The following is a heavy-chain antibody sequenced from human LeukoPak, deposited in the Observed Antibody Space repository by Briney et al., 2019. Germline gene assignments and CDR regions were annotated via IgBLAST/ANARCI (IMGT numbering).Heavy chain of an antibody. CDR1: GFTFSNAW. V-gene: IGHV3-15*01. CDR2: IKSKTDGCTT. D-gene: IGHD2-2*01. J-gene: IGHJ4*02. Sequence: GGSLRLSCAASGFTFSNAWMSWVRQAPGKGREWVGRIKSKTDGCTTDYGAAVKGRFTIPRDDSKHTLYLQMNSLKTEDTAVYYCTTDGARSSTSCWGQGTLVTVSS. CDR3: TTDGARSSTSC.